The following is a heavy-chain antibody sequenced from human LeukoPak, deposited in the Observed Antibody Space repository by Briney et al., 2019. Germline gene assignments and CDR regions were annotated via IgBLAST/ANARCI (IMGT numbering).Heavy chain of an antibody. J-gene: IGHJ4*02. D-gene: IGHD1-14*01. CDR3: GTLARTYIGCSLDF. CDR1: GLTFSTYW. CDR2: ISSDASIT. Sequence: GGSLRLSCAASGLTFSTYWMHWVRQDPGKGLVWVPRISSDASITSYADPVKGRFTISRDNAKNTLYLQMNSLRAEDTALYYCGTLARTYIGCSLDFWGQGTLVTVSS. V-gene: IGHV3-74*01.